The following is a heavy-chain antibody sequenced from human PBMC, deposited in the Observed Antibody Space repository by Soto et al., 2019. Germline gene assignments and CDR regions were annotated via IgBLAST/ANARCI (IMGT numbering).Heavy chain of an antibody. CDR2: IYASGTA. Sequence: SETLSLTCTVSGASISNYYWSWIRQPAGKGLECLGRIYASGTATYNPSLRSRVTMSVDTSKNQFSLNLNSVTAADTAVYYCARESRSELGTVEYWGQGTLVTVSS. CDR3: ARESRSELGTVEY. V-gene: IGHV4-4*07. D-gene: IGHD1-1*01. J-gene: IGHJ4*02. CDR1: GASISNYY.